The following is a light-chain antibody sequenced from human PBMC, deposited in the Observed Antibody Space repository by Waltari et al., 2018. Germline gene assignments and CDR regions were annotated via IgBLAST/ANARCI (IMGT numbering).Light chain of an antibody. V-gene: IGLV2-23*03. J-gene: IGLJ2*01. CDR2: EGS. CDR1: SSAFGRYNL. CDR3: CSYAGSSTFDVV. Sequence: QSALTQPASVSGSPGQSITISCTGTSSAFGRYNLVSWYQQHPGKAPKLMIYEGSKRPSGVSNRFSGSKSGNTASLTISGLQAEDEADYYCCSYAGSSTFDVVFGGGTKLTVL.